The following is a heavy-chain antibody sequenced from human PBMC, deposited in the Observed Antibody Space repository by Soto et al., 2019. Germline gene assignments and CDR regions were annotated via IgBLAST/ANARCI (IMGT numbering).Heavy chain of an antibody. J-gene: IGHJ4*02. V-gene: IGHV3-23*01. D-gene: IGHD2-15*01. CDR3: ASSPGMVVAAHSDY. Sequence: EVQLLESGGGLVQPGGSLRLSCAASGFTFRNYAMSWVRQAPGKGLEWVSSISGSGDNTYYADSVKGRFTISRDNSKNTLYLQMNRLRAEDTAVYYRASSPGMVVAAHSDYWGQGTLVTVSS. CDR1: GFTFRNYA. CDR2: ISGSGDNT.